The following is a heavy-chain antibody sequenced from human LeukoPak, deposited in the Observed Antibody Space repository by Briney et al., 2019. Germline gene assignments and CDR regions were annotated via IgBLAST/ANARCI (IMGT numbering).Heavy chain of an antibody. CDR2: IYTTGSA. D-gene: IGHD3-10*01. CDR3: ARDRGITTARGVPSWFDP. CDR1: GGSVSSSNYY. Sequence: PSETLSLTCTVSGGSVSSSNYYWTWIRQPAGKGLEWIGRIYTTGSASYSPSLKSRVTISVDTSTKQFSLKLTSVSAADTAVYYCARDRGITTARGVPSWFDPWGQGTLVTVSS. V-gene: IGHV4-61*02. J-gene: IGHJ5*02.